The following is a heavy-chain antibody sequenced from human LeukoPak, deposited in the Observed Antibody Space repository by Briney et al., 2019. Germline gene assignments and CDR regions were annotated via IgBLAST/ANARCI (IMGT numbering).Heavy chain of an antibody. Sequence: ASVKVSCKASGGTFSGYALTWVRQAPGQGLEWMGGFDPEDGETIYAQKFQGRVTMTEDTSTDTAYMELSGLRSEDTAVYYCATRTLGELSPQADYWGQGTLVTVSS. J-gene: IGHJ4*02. V-gene: IGHV1-24*01. CDR3: ATRTLGELSPQADY. D-gene: IGHD3-16*02. CDR2: FDPEDGET. CDR1: GGTFSGYA.